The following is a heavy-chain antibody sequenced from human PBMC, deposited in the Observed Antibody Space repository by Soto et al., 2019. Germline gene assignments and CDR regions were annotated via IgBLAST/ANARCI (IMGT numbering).Heavy chain of an antibody. D-gene: IGHD3-3*01. J-gene: IGHJ5*02. CDR1: GGSISSGGYY. V-gene: IGHV4-31*03. Sequence: QVQLQESGPGLVKPSQTLSLTCTVSGGSISSGGYYWSWIRQHPGKGLEWIGYIYYSGSTYYNPSLKSRVTISVDTSKNQFSLKLSSVTAADTAVYYCARGGGYDFWSDKPDNWFDPWGQGTLVTVSS. CDR3: ARGGGYDFWSDKPDNWFDP. CDR2: IYYSGST.